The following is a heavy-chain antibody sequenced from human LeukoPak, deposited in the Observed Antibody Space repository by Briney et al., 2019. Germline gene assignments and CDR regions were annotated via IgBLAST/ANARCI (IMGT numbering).Heavy chain of an antibody. D-gene: IGHD1-26*01. Sequence: PSETLSLTCTVSGGSISSYYWSWIRQPPGMGLEWIGYIYTSGSTNYNPSLKSRVTISVDTSKNQFSLKLSSVTAADTAVYYCARQRGGSYSRPYYFDYWGQGTLVTVSS. V-gene: IGHV4-4*09. CDR2: IYTSGST. J-gene: IGHJ4*02. CDR3: ARQRGGSYSRPYYFDY. CDR1: GGSISSYY.